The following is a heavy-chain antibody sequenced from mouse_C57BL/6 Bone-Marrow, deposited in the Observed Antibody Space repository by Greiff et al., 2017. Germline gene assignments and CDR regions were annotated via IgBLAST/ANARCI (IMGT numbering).Heavy chain of an antibody. Sequence: QVQLKESGAELVRPGTSVKMSCKASGYTFTNYWIGWAKQRPGHGLEWIGDIYPGGGYTNYNEKFKGKATLTADKSSSTAYMQFSSLTSEDSAIYYCARRDYSPYFDYWGQGTTLTVSS. CDR1: GYTFTNYW. D-gene: IGHD2-12*01. CDR3: ARRDYSPYFDY. V-gene: IGHV1-63*01. CDR2: IYPGGGYT. J-gene: IGHJ2*01.